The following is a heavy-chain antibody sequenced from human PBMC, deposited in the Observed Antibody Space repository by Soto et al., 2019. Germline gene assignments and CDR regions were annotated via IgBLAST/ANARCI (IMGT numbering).Heavy chain of an antibody. V-gene: IGHV5-51*01. Sequence: GESLKISCKGSGYSFTSYWIGWVRQIPWKGLEWMGIIYPGDSDTRYSPSFQGQVTISADKSISTAYLQWSSLKASDTAMYYCARHEGYDILTGYYPPSDPWGQGTLVTVSS. CDR3: ARHEGYDILTGYYPPSDP. CDR2: IYPGDSDT. CDR1: GYSFTSYW. D-gene: IGHD3-9*01. J-gene: IGHJ5*02.